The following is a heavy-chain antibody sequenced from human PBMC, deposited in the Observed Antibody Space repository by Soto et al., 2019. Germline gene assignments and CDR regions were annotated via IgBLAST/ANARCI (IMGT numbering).Heavy chain of an antibody. CDR3: ARGNQGWSGYYGDY. J-gene: IGHJ4*02. V-gene: IGHV1-18*01. D-gene: IGHD3-3*01. CDR2: ISAYNGHT. Sequence: ASVKVSCKASGYTFTTYGISWVRQAPGQGLEWMGWISAYNGHTNYAQKLQGRVTMTTGTSTSTAYMELRSLRSDDTAVYYCARGNQGWSGYYGDYWGQGTLVTVSS. CDR1: GYTFTTYG.